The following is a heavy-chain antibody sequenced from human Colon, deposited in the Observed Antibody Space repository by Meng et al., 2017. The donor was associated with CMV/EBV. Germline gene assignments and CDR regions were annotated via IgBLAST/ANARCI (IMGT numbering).Heavy chain of an antibody. CDR3: AHTSGRDCATPDCHIRYFDP. V-gene: IGHV2-5*02. CDR2: IFRDDMK. CDR1: GFSLTTSPVG. Sequence: QLTLRESGPTLVKPTQTLTLTCTFPGFSLTTSPVGVGWIRRPPGKAPEWLALIFRDDMKRYNSSLASRLTVTKDTSKNQVVLTMTNMDPVDTATYYCAHTSGRDCATPDCHIRYFDPWGQGTLVTVSS. J-gene: IGHJ5*02. D-gene: IGHD2-15*01.